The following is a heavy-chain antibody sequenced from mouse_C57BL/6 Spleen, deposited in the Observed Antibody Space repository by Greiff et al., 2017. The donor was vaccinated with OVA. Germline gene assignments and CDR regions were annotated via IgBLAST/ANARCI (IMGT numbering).Heavy chain of an antibody. CDR2: FHPYNDDT. CDR1: GYTFTTYP. Sequence: QVQLKESGAELVKPGASVKMSCKASGYTFTTYPIEWMKQNHGKSLEWIGNFHPYNDDTKYNEKFKGKATLTVEKSSSTVYLELSRLTSDDSAVYYCARGGEGSSYGYFDVWGTGTTVTVSS. CDR3: ARGGEGSSYGYFDV. J-gene: IGHJ1*03. D-gene: IGHD1-1*01. V-gene: IGHV1-47*01.